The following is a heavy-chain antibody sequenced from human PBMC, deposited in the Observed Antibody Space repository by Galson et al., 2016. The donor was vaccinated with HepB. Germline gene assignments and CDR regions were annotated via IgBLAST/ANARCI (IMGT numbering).Heavy chain of an antibody. CDR2: IWYDGSNK. J-gene: IGHJ4*02. D-gene: IGHD3-3*01. CDR3: ARDRRSGNPDAYFWH. Sequence: SLRLSCAASGFIFSSYGMHWVRQAPGKGLEWVAVIWYDGSNKYYADSVKGRFTISRDNSKNTLYLQMNSLRAEDTAVYYCARDRRSGNPDAYFWHWGQGTLVTVSS. V-gene: IGHV3-33*08. CDR1: GFIFSSYG.